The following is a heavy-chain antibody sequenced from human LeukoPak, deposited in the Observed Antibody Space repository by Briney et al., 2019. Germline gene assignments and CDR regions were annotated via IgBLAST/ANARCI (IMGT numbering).Heavy chain of an antibody. CDR2: IYYSGST. CDR1: GDSISSGGYS. V-gene: IGHV4-30-4*07. Sequence: PSQTLSLTCAVSGDSISSGGYSWSWIRQPPGKGLEWIGYIYYSGSTYYNPSLKSRVTISVDTSKNQFSLKLSSVTAADTAVYYCARDELGEYYFDYWGQGTLVTVSS. J-gene: IGHJ4*02. D-gene: IGHD1-26*01. CDR3: ARDELGEYYFDY.